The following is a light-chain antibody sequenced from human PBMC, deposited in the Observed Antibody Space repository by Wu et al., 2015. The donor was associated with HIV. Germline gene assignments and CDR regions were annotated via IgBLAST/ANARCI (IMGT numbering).Light chain of an antibody. V-gene: IGKV1-NL1*01. CDR1: QDIRNC. CDR2: AAS. J-gene: IGKJ1*01. CDR3: QHYFTTPRT. Sequence: DIQMTQSPSSLSAFVGDRVTITCRASQDIRNCLAWYQQKPGKAPKLLLYAASRLESGVPSRFSGSGSGTDYTLTISSLQPEDFATYYRQHYFTTPRTFGQGTKVEIK.